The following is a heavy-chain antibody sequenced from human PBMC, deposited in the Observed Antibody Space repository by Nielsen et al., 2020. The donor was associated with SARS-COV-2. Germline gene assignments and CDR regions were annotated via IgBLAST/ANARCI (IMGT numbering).Heavy chain of an antibody. V-gene: IGHV4-34*01. CDR3: ARYLGYDYVWGSYRSGYGMDV. J-gene: IGHJ6*02. CDR2: INHSGST. D-gene: IGHD3-16*02. Sequence: WIRQPPGKGLEWIREINHSGSTNYNPSLKSRVTISVDTSKNQFSLKLSSVTAADTAVYYCARYLGYDYVWGSYRSGYGMDVWGQGTTVTRLL.